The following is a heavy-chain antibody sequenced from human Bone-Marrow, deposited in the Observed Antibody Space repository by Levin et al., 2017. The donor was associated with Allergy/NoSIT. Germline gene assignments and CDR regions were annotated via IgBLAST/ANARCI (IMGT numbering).Heavy chain of an antibody. Sequence: GESLKISCAASGFAFSNYWMHWVRQAPGKGLVWVSRINRGGSSTTYADSVKGRFTISRDNAKNTLYLQMDSMRAGDSAVDCWAKDHFAYNFGSGSYVDYWGQGTLVSVSS. J-gene: IGHJ4*02. D-gene: IGHD3-10*01. V-gene: IGHV3-74*01. CDR2: INRGGSST. CDR1: GFAFSNYW. CDR3: AKDHFAYNFGSGSYVDY.